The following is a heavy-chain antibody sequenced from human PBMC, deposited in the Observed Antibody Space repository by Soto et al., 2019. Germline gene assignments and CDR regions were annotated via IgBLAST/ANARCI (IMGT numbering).Heavy chain of an antibody. Sequence: PGGSLSLSCAASGFTFTSYAMSWVRQAPGKGLEWVSAISGSGGNTYYADSVKGRFTISRDNSKNTLYLQMNSLRAEDTAVYYCAKGVDYDLLTGSFDFWGQGTLVTVSS. CDR2: ISGSGGNT. J-gene: IGHJ4*02. D-gene: IGHD3-9*01. CDR3: AKGVDYDLLTGSFDF. V-gene: IGHV3-23*01. CDR1: GFTFTSYA.